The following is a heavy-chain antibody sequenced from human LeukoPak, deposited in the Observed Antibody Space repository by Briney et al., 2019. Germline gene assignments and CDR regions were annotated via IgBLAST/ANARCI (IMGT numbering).Heavy chain of an antibody. V-gene: IGHV1-69*13. CDR3: ARLGGDSNNYGMDV. Sequence: SVKVSCKASGYTFTSYGISWVRQAPGQGLEWMGGIIPIFGTANYAQKFQGRVTITADESTSTAYMELSSLRSEDTAVYYCARLGGDSNNYGMDVWGQGTTVTVSS. CDR1: GYTFTSYG. J-gene: IGHJ6*02. CDR2: IIPIFGTA. D-gene: IGHD2-21*02.